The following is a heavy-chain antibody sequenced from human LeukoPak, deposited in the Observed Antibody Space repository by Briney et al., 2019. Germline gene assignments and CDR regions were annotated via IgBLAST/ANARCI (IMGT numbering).Heavy chain of an antibody. CDR1: GGSISSYY. CDR2: IYYSGST. D-gene: IGHD5-18*01. J-gene: IGHJ4*02. CDR3: ARHLRDTAVVPFDY. V-gene: IGHV4-59*01. Sequence: PSETLSLTCTVSGGSISSYYWSWIRQPPGKGLEWIGYIYYSGSTNYNPSLKSRVTISVDTSKNQFSLKLSSVTAADTAVYYCARHLRDTAVVPFDYWGQGTLVTVSS.